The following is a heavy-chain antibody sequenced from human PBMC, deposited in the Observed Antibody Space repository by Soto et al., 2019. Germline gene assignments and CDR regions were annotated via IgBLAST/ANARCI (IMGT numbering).Heavy chain of an antibody. CDR1: GFSLNNARMG. CDR3: AHRRDTAMGPGNWFDP. D-gene: IGHD5-18*01. J-gene: IGHJ5*02. Sequence: SGPTLVNPTETLTLTCTVSGFSLNNARMGVSWVRQPPGKALEWLAHIFSNDEKSYSTSLKTRLTISKDTSKNQVVLTMTNMDPVDTATYYCAHRRDTAMGPGNWFDPWGQGTLVTVSS. V-gene: IGHV2-26*01. CDR2: IFSNDEK.